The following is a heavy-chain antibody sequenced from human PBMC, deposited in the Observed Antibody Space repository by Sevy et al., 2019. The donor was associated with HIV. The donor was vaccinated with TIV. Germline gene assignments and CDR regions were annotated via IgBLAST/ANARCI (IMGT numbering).Heavy chain of an antibody. J-gene: IGHJ1*01. D-gene: IGHD1-1*01. V-gene: IGHV3-11*01. CDR1: GFIFSDYY. CDR2: ISSSGSTI. Sequence: GGSLRLSCAASGFIFSDYYMSWIRQAPGKGLEWVSYISSSGSTIYYADSVKGRFPISRDNAKKSGHLQINSLRAEDTAVYYGARGGDWNQAFFHHWGQGTLVTVSS. CDR3: ARGGDWNQAFFHH.